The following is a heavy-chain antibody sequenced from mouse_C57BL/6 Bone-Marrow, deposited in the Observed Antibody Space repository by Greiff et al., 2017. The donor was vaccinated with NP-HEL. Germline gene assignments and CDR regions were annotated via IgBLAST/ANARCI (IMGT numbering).Heavy chain of an antibody. D-gene: IGHD1-1*01. CDR2: SRNKANDYTT. V-gene: IGHV7-1*01. Sequence: EVKVVESGGGLVQSGRSLRLSCATSGFTFSDFYMEWVRQAPGKGLEWIAASRNKANDYTTEYSASVKGRFIVSRDTSQSILYLPMHALRAEDTAIYYCARDGGWATTVVAPFAYWGQGTLVTVSA. CDR3: ARDGGWATTVVAPFAY. J-gene: IGHJ3*01. CDR1: GFTFSDFY.